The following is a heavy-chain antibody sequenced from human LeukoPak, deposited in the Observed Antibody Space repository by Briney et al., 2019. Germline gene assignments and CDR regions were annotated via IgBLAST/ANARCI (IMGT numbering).Heavy chain of an antibody. V-gene: IGHV3-66*02. J-gene: IGHJ4*02. CDR1: GFTVSSNY. CDR3: ARGHYDFWSGYYSDY. D-gene: IGHD3-3*01. Sequence: GGSLRLSCAASGFTVSSNYMSWVRQAPGKGMGWVSVIYSGGSTYYADSVKGRFTISRDNSKNTLYLQMNSLRAEDTAVYYCARGHYDFWSGYYSDYWGQGTLVTVSS. CDR2: IYSGGST.